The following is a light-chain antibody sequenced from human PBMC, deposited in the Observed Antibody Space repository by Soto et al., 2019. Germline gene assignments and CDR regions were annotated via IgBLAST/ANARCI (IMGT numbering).Light chain of an antibody. CDR3: QQTNTFLPLT. CDR2: GAS. V-gene: IGKV1-12*01. CDR1: QGISNW. J-gene: IGKJ4*01. Sequence: DIQMIQSPSSVSASVGDRDTITCRASQGISNWLAWYQQQPGKAPKLLIYGASSLQSGVPSRFSGGGSGTHFTLIISSLQPEDFATYYCQQTNTFLPLTFGGGTKVEI.